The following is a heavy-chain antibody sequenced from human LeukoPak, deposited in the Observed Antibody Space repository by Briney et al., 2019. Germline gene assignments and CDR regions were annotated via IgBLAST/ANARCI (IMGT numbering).Heavy chain of an antibody. V-gene: IGHV5-51*01. CDR1: GYSFTSYW. J-gene: IGHJ4*02. CDR3: ARRRYDSSGYYYYFDY. D-gene: IGHD3-22*01. Sequence: GESLKISCKGSGYSFTSYWIGWVRQMPGKGLEWMGLIYPGDSDTRYSPSFQGQVTISADKSISTAYLQWSSLKASDTAMYYCARRRYDSSGYYYYFDYWGQGTLVTVSS. CDR2: IYPGDSDT.